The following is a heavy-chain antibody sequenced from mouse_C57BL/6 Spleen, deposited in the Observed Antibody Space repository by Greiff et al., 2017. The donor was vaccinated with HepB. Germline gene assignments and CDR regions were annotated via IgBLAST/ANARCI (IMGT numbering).Heavy chain of an antibody. J-gene: IGHJ4*01. Sequence: EVQLQQSGPVLVKPGASVKMSCKASGYTFTDYYMNWVKQSHGKSLEWIGVINPYNGGTSYNQKFKGKATLTVDKSSSTAYMELNSLTSEDSAVYYCASGFYAIDYWGQGTSVTVSS. CDR2: INPYNGGT. V-gene: IGHV1-19*01. CDR3: ASGFYAIDY. CDR1: GYTFTDYY.